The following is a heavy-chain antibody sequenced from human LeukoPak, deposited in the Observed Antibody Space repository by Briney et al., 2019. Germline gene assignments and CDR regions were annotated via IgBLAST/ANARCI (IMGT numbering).Heavy chain of an antibody. J-gene: IGHJ3*02. CDR3: ARDGIYGDCDI. Sequence: ASVKVSCKASGYTFITYPMHWVRQAPGQRLEWMGWINVGSGNTKYSQKFQGRVTITRDTSASTAYMELSSLRSEDTAVYYCARDGIYGDCDIWGQGTMVTVSS. D-gene: IGHD4-17*01. CDR2: INVGSGNT. CDR1: GYTFITYP. V-gene: IGHV1-3*01.